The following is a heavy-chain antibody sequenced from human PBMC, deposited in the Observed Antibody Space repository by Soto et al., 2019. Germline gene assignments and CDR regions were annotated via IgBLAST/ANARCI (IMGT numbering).Heavy chain of an antibody. CDR3: AKDLGYSSTGVFDY. J-gene: IGHJ4*02. CDR1: GFTFSSYG. CDR2: ISYDGSNK. D-gene: IGHD6-13*01. V-gene: IGHV3-30*18. Sequence: PGGSLRLSCAASGFTFSSYGMHWVRQAPGKGLEWVAVISYDGSNKYYADSVKGRFTISRDNSKNTLYLQMNSLRAEDTAVYYCAKDLGYSSTGVFDYWGQGTLVTVSS.